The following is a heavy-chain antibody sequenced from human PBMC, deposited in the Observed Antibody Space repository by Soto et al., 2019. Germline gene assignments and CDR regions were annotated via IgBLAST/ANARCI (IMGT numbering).Heavy chain of an antibody. CDR1: GFTFSGSA. CDR2: ISGNGDTT. V-gene: IGHV3-23*01. CDR3: ARGLKGYYGLDV. Sequence: PGGSLRVSCAASGFTFSGSAMSWVRKAPGKGLDWVSAISGNGDTTYCADFVKGRFTISRDNAKDTLYLQMNSLRADDTAVYYCARGLKGYYGLDVWGQGTTVTVSS. D-gene: IGHD3-22*01. J-gene: IGHJ6*02.